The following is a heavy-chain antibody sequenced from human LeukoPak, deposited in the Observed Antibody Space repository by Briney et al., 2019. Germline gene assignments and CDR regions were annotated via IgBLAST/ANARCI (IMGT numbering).Heavy chain of an antibody. D-gene: IGHD3-9*01. J-gene: IGHJ4*02. CDR1: GGSISSYY. CDR3: ARGRLRYFDW. Sequence: SETLSLTCTVSGGSISSYYWSWIRQPPGKGLEWIGYIYYSGSTNYNPSLKSRVTISVDTSKNQFSLKLSSVTAADTAVYYCARGRLRYFDWWGQGTLVTVSS. CDR2: IYYSGST. V-gene: IGHV4-59*01.